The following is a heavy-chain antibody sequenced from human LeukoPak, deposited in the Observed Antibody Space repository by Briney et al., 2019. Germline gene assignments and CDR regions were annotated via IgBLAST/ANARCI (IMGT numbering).Heavy chain of an antibody. J-gene: IGHJ4*02. D-gene: IGHD2-21*02. CDR3: ARAPSYCGGDCTVYFDY. V-gene: IGHV4-59*02. CDR1: GGSVSGYC. CDR2: FYYGGRT. Sequence: VKPSETLSLTCTVSGGSVSGYCWSWIRQPPGKGLEWFTYFYYGGRTNYNPSLRSRVTVSVDTSKNQFSLKLNSVTAADTAVYYCARAPSYCGGDCTVYFDYWGQRALVTVSS.